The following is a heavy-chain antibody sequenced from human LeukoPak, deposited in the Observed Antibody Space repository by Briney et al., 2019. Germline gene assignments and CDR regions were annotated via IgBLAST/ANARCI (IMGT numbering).Heavy chain of an antibody. J-gene: IGHJ4*02. D-gene: IGHD7-27*01. CDR1: GYTFTSHD. CDR3: VRTPPNWGFDY. V-gene: IGHV1-8*01. CDR2: MSPNSGDT. Sequence: ASVTVSCTASGYTFTSHDINWVRQATGQGLEWMGWMSPNSGDTGYAQKFQGRVTMTSDSSISTAYMELSSLRSEDTAIYYCVRTPPNWGFDYWGQGTLVTVSS.